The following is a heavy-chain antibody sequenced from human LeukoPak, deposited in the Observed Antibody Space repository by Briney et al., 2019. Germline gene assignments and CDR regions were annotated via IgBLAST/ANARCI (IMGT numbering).Heavy chain of an antibody. V-gene: IGHV4-4*02. D-gene: IGHD2-2*01. CDR3: ASRIIVVVPAATQYGLDV. Sequence: PSETLSLTCAVSGGSISSSNWWSWVRQPPGKGLEWIGEIYHSGSTNYNPSLKSRVTISVDKSKNQFSLTLSSVTAADTAVYYCASRIIVVVPAATQYGLDVWGQGTTVTVSS. J-gene: IGHJ6*02. CDR2: IYHSGST. CDR1: GGSISSSNW.